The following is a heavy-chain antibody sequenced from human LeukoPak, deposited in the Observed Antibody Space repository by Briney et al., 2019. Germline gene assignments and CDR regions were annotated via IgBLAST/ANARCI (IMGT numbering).Heavy chain of an antibody. CDR2: ITSSGTHI. J-gene: IGHJ4*02. Sequence: GGSLRLSCAASGFTFSSFNMNWVRQAPGKAMEWVSSITSSGTHIFYADSVRGRFTISRDNAKNSLYLHMNSLTVEDTAVYYCSRDPRHNDYWGQGTLVTVSS. CDR3: SRDPRHNDY. CDR1: GFTFSSFN. V-gene: IGHV3-21*04.